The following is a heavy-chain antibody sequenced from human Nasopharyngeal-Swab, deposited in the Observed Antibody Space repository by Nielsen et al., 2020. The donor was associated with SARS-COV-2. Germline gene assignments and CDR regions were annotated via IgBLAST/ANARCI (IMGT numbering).Heavy chain of an antibody. Sequence: GSLRLSCAVYGGSFSGYYWSWTRPPPGKGLEWIWEINISGSTNYTPSLKSPVTKSVDTSNNQFSLKLSSVTAADTAVYYCASLGITMVRGVSGMDVWGQGITVTVSS. CDR3: ASLGITMVRGVSGMDV. V-gene: IGHV4-34*01. D-gene: IGHD3-10*01. CDR1: GGSFSGYY. CDR2: INISGST. J-gene: IGHJ6*02.